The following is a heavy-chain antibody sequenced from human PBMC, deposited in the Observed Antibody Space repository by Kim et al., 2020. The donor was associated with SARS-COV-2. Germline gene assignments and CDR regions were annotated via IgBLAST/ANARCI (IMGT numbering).Heavy chain of an antibody. J-gene: IGHJ3*02. Sequence: DYTQKFRGRAPLTVEKSTSTVYMWLSSLRSEDTAVYYCARARGHDYDAFDIWGQGTMVTVSS. D-gene: IGHD4-17*01. V-gene: IGHV1-69*04. CDR3: ARARGHDYDAFDI.